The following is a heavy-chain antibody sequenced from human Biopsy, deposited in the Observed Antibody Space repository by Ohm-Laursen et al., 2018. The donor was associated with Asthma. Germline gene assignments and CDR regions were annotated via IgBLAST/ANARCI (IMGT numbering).Heavy chain of an antibody. CDR1: GYTFNSAG. V-gene: IGHV1-18*01. D-gene: IGHD3-10*01. CDR2: ISVYNGNT. CDR3: ARAVDYSHYYGIDV. J-gene: IGHJ6*02. Sequence: ASVNVSCKPSGYTFNSAGITWVRQAPGQGLEWMGWISVYNGNTKVAQKLQDRVTMITDTSTSTAYMELRSLRSDDTAVYFCARAVDYSHYYGIDVWGQGNTVTVS.